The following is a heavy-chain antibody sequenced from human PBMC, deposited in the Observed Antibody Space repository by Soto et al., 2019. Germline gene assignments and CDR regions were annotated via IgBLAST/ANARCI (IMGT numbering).Heavy chain of an antibody. V-gene: IGHV4-39*02. CDR2: INYVGKT. J-gene: IGHJ2*01. CDR3: AKEPVGPDWYFDL. CDR1: GGSINSKSYF. Sequence: SEMLSVTCSVSGGSINSKSYFWGWIRQTPGKGLEWIASINYVGKTYYSPSLKSRLAISVDTSKNQFSLRLSSVTAADTAVYNCAKEPVGPDWYFDLWGRGTLVTVSS.